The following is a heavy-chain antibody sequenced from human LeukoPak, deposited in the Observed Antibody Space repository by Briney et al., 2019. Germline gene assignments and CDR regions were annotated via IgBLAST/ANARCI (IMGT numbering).Heavy chain of an antibody. CDR3: ARVGAIVARRPHFDY. Sequence: PGRALRLSCTASGFTFGDYAMSWVRQAPGKGLVWVSRINSGGSRTSYADSVKGRFTVSRDNAKNTLYLQMNSLRAEDTAVYYCARVGAIVARRPHFDYWGQGTLVSVSS. D-gene: IGHD5-12*01. J-gene: IGHJ4*02. V-gene: IGHV3-74*01. CDR2: INSGGSRT. CDR1: GFTFGDYA.